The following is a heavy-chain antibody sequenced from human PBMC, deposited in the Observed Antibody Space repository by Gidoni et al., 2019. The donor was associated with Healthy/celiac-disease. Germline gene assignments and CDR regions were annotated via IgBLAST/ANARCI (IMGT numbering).Heavy chain of an antibody. CDR2: MSGSGGST. CDR3: AKSGDYAQLNYYYYGMDV. J-gene: IGHJ6*02. Sequence: EVQLLESGGGLVQPGGSLRLSCAASGFTFSSYARSWVRQAPGKGLEWVAAMSGSGGSTYYADSVKGRFTISRDNSKNTLYLQMNSLRAEDTAVYYCAKSGDYAQLNYYYYGMDVWGQGTTVTVSS. CDR1: GFTFSSYA. V-gene: IGHV3-23*01. D-gene: IGHD4-17*01.